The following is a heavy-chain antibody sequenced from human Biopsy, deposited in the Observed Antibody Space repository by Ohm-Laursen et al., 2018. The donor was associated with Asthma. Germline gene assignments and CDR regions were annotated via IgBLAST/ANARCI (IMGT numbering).Heavy chain of an antibody. Sequence: TLSLTCAVYGGSFSGHYWPWIRQPPGKGLEWIGEIIHSGNTNYNRSLKSRLTLSVDTPKNQFSLKLSSVTAADTAVYYCARGGYCSGGDCYLRRPSYPVSYFDLWGRGTLVTVSS. J-gene: IGHJ2*01. CDR2: IIHSGNT. CDR3: ARGGYCSGGDCYLRRPSYPVSYFDL. D-gene: IGHD2-15*01. V-gene: IGHV4-34*01. CDR1: GGSFSGHY.